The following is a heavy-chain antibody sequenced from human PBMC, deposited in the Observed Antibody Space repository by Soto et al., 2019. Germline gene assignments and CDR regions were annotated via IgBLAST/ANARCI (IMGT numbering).Heavy chain of an antibody. CDR3: ARHRHPRGTVGATSPLDP. CDR1: GFSVSSNY. J-gene: IGHJ5*02. Sequence: LRLSCAISGFSVSSNYLNWVRQAPGKGLEWVSVHYSGGSTYYADSVQGRFTISRDKSNNTLYLQMRRVRAEDTAVYFCARHRHPRGTVGATSPLDPWGQGTQVTVSS. D-gene: IGHD1-26*01. V-gene: IGHV3-53*01. CDR2: HYSGGST.